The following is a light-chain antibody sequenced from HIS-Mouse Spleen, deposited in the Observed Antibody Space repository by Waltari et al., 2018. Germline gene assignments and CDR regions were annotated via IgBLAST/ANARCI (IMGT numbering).Light chain of an antibody. V-gene: IGLV2-14*03. CDR2: DVS. Sequence: QSALTQPASVSGSPGQSITISCPGTSSAVGGYHYVPRYQQHPGKAPKLMIYDVSNRPSGVSNRFSGSKSGNTASLTISGLQAEDEADYYCSSYTSSSTWVFGGGTKLTVL. CDR3: SSYTSSSTWV. J-gene: IGLJ3*02. CDR1: SSAVGGYHY.